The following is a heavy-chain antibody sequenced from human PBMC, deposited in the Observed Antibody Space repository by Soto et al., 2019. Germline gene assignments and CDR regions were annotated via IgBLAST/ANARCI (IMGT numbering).Heavy chain of an antibody. CDR1: GGSIRSYY. CDR3: AREGASGFGMDV. V-gene: IGHV4-4*07. D-gene: IGHD1-26*01. CDR2: IYTSGST. Sequence: PSETLSLTCTVSGGSIRSYYWSWIRQPAGKPLEWNGRIYTSGSTNYNPSLKSRVTMSVDTSKNQFSLNLSSVTAADTAVYYCAREGASGFGMDVWGQGTTVTVSS. J-gene: IGHJ6*02.